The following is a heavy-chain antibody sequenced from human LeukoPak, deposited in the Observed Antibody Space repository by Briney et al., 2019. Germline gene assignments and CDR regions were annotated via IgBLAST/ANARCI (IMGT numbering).Heavy chain of an antibody. CDR1: GFTFSSYA. CDR3: AREGYYGMDV. CDR2: ISYDGSNK. J-gene: IGHJ6*02. Sequence: QSGGSLRLSCAASGFTFSSYAMHWVRQAPGKGLEWVAVISYDGSNKYYADSVKGRFTISRDNSKNTLYLQMNSLRAEDTAVYYCAREGYYGMDVWGQGTTVTVSS. V-gene: IGHV3-30-3*01.